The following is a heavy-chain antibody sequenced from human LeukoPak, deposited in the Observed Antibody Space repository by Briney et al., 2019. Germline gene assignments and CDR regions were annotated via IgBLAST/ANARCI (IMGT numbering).Heavy chain of an antibody. CDR2: ISGSGSST. J-gene: IGHJ4*02. V-gene: IGHV3-23*01. D-gene: IGHD2-15*01. Sequence: GGTLRLSCVASGFTFNIYAMSWVRQAPGKGLEWVSGISGSGSSTYYAESVKGQFTISRDNSKNTLYLQMNSLRPEDTAVYYCAKDFIVVGCCGYWGQGTLVTVSS. CDR1: GFTFNIYA. CDR3: AKDFIVVGCCGY.